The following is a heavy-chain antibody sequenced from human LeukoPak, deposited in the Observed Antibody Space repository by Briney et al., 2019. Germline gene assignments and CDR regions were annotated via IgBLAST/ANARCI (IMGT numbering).Heavy chain of an antibody. D-gene: IGHD1-1*01. CDR1: GFAVSDNY. CDR2: IYSGGST. J-gene: IGHJ6*02. V-gene: IGHV3-66*01. Sequence: GGSLRLSCSASGFAVSDNYMTWVRQAPGKGLDWVSVIYSGGSTYYSDSVKGRFTISRDNSKNTLYLQMNSLRAEDTAVYFCATTSPTTSYHYYYYGLDVWGQGTTVTVSS. CDR3: ATTSPTTSYHYYYYGLDV.